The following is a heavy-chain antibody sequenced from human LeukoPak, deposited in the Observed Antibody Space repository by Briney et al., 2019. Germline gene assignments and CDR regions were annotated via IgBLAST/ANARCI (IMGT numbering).Heavy chain of an antibody. CDR2: IYYSGST. V-gene: IGHV4-39*07. CDR3: AGRDANVDIVPTLFPFDY. Sequence: SETLSLTCTVSGGSISSSSYYWGWIRQPPGKGLEWIGSIYYSGSTYYNPSLKSRVTISVDTSKNQFSLKLSSVTAADTAVYNCAGRDANVDIVPTLFPFDYWGQGTLVTVSS. D-gene: IGHD5-12*01. J-gene: IGHJ4*02. CDR1: GGSISSSSYY.